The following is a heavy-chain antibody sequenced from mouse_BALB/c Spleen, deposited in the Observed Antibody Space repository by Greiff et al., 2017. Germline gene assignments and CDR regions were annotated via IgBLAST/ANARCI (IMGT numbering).Heavy chain of an antibody. Sequence: EVKLLESGPGLVKPSQSLSLTCTVTGYSITSDYAWNWIRQFPGNKLEWMGYISYSGSTSYNPSLKSRISITRDTSKNQFFLQLNSVTTEDTATYYCAREYGNWGQGTTLTVSS. CDR1: GYSITSDYA. CDR2: ISYSGST. D-gene: IGHD2-10*02. CDR3: AREYGN. V-gene: IGHV3-2*02. J-gene: IGHJ2*01.